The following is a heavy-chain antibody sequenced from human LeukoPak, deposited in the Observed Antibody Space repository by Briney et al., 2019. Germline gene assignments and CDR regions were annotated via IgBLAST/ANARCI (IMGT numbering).Heavy chain of an antibody. J-gene: IGHJ4*02. V-gene: IGHV1-18*01. D-gene: IGHD3-3*01. CDR2: ISAYNGNT. CDR1: GYTFTSYG. CDR3: AREGGRYYDFWSGYSTANYFDY. Sequence: GASVKVSCKASGYTFTSYGISWVRQAPGQGLEWMGWISAYNGNTNYAQKLQGRVTMTTDTSTSTAYMELRSLRSDDTAVYYCAREGGRYYDFWSGYSTANYFDYWGQGTLVTVSS.